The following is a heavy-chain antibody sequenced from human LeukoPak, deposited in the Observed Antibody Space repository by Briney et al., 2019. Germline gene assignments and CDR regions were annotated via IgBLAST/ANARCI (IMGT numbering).Heavy chain of an antibody. D-gene: IGHD1-14*01. J-gene: IGHJ3*01. CDR1: GGSISNYY. CDR2: VHYSGST. Sequence: PSETLSLTCSVSGGSISNYYWSWIRQPPGKGLEWIGYVHYSGSTGYNPSLKSRLTMSLDTSNDQFSLKLSSVTAADTAVYYCAGIYNTIAFDVWGQGTMATVSS. CDR3: AGIYNTIAFDV. V-gene: IGHV4-59*01.